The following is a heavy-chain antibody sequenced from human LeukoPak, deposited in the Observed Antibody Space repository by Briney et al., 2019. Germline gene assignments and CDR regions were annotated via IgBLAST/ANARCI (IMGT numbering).Heavy chain of an antibody. CDR2: ISAYNGNT. D-gene: IGHD3-22*01. J-gene: IGHJ4*02. Sequence: GASVKVSCKASGYTFTSYGISWVRQAPGQGLEWMGWISAYNGNTNYAQKLQGRVTMTTDTSTSTAYMELRSLRSEDTAVYYCARAYQRDYYDSSGYLNFDYWGQGTPVTVSS. CDR3: ARAYQRDYYDSSGYLNFDY. V-gene: IGHV1-18*01. CDR1: GYTFTSYG.